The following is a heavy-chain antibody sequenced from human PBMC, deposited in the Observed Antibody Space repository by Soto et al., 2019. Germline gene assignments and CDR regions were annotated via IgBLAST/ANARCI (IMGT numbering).Heavy chain of an antibody. V-gene: IGHV1-69*01. D-gene: IGHD1-26*01. CDR3: ARDGGRHSGGIDY. CDR2: IIPIFGTA. CDR1: GGTFSSYS. Sequence: QVQLVQSGAEVKKPGSSVKVSCKASGGTFSSYSINWVRQDPGQGLEWMGEIIPIFGTANYAQKFQGRVTTTADESTSTAYMELSSLRSEDTAVYYCARDGGRHSGGIDYWGQGTLVTVSS. J-gene: IGHJ4*02.